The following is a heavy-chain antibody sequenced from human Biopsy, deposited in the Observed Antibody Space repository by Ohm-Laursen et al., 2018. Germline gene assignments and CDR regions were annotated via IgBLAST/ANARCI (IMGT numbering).Heavy chain of an antibody. CDR2: NIPILGTG. J-gene: IGHJ1*01. CDR3: ATKLTGYFHH. CDR1: GGTFSNYG. V-gene: IGHV1-69*06. D-gene: IGHD3-9*01. Sequence: SVKVSCKVPGGTFSNYGVNWVRQAPGQGLEWLGGNIPILGTGNYAQKFQDRVTVAADTSTSTATMELRSLRSDDTAVYYCATKLTGYFHHWGQGTLVIVPS.